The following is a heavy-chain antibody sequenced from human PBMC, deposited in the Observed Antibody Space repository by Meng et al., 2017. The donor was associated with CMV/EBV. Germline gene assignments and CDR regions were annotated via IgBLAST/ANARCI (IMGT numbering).Heavy chain of an antibody. D-gene: IGHD5-24*01. Sequence: SVKVSCKASGGTFSSYAISWVRQAPGQGLEWMGGIIPIFGTANYAQKFQGRVTITTDESTSTAYMELSSLRSEDTAVYCCAREIRRWLQLYYYYYGMDVWGQGTTVTVSS. CDR2: IIPIFGTA. J-gene: IGHJ6*02. V-gene: IGHV1-69*05. CDR3: AREIRRWLQLYYYYYGMDV. CDR1: GGTFSSYA.